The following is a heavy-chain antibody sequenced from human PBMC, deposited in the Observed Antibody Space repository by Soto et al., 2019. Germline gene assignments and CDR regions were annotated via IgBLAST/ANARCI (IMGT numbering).Heavy chain of an antibody. CDR1: GFTFSSYA. D-gene: IGHD3-10*01. CDR2: ISYDGSNK. J-gene: IGHJ6*02. V-gene: IGHV3-30-3*01. Sequence: PGGSLRLSCAASGFTFSSYAMHWVRQAPGKGLEWVAVISYDGSNKYYADSVKGRFTISRDNSKNTLYLQMNSLRAEDTAVYYCAREAMVRGVIIDYYYYGMDVWGQGTTVTVSS. CDR3: AREAMVRGVIIDYYYYGMDV.